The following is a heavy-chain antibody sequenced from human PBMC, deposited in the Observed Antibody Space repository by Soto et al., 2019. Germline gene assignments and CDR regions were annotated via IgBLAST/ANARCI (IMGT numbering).Heavy chain of an antibody. CDR3: VRHAQWIIRAY. V-gene: IGHV4-39*01. J-gene: IGHJ4*02. CDR1: GASISSYNY. Sequence: SETLSLTCNVSGASISSYNYWGWIRQPPGKGLEWIGSIYYSGDINYNPSLKSRLTMSVDTSKNQFSLKLSSVTAADTAVYYCVRHAQWIIRAYWGQGSLVTVSS. D-gene: IGHD5-12*01. CDR2: IYYSGDI.